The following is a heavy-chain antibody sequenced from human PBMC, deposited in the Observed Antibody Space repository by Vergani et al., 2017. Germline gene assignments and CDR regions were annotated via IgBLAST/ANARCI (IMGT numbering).Heavy chain of an antibody. CDR2: ISWNSGSI. CDR1: GFTFDDYA. V-gene: IGHV3-9*01. Sequence: EVQLVESGGGLVQPGGSLRLSCAASGFTFDDYAMHWVRQAPGKGLEWVSGISWNSGSIGYADSVKGRFTISRDNAKNSLYLQMNSLRAEDTALYYCAKDIAAAGLDPDYWGQGTLVTVSS. J-gene: IGHJ4*02. CDR3: AKDIAAAGLDPDY. D-gene: IGHD6-13*01.